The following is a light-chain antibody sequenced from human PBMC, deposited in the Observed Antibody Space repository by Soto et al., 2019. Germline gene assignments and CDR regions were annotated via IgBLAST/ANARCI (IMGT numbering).Light chain of an antibody. CDR1: QSVSSN. V-gene: IGKV3-15*01. Sequence: IVLMQSPGALSXSXGXXXTXXXXASQSVSSNLAWYQQKPGQAPRLLIYGASTRATGIPARFSGSGSGTDFTLTISSLQSEDFAVYYCQQYNNWPRTFGQGTKVDIK. CDR2: GAS. CDR3: QQYNNWPRT. J-gene: IGKJ1*01.